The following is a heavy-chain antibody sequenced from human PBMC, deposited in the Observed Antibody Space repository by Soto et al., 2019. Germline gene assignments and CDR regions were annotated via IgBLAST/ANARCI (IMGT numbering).Heavy chain of an antibody. CDR2: IIPIFGTA. J-gene: IGHJ6*02. V-gene: IGHV1-69*13. D-gene: IGHD2-2*01. CDR1: GGTFSSYA. Sequence: ASVKVSCKASGGTFSSYAISWVRQAPGQGLEWMGGIIPIFGTANYAQKFQGRVTITADESTSTAYMELSSLRSEDTAVYYCARGSSLDGSYVLRYYYYGMDVWGQGTTVTVSS. CDR3: ARGSSLDGSYVLRYYYYGMDV.